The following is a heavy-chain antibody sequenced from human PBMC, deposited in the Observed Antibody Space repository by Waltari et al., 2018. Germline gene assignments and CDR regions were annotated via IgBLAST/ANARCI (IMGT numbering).Heavy chain of an antibody. CDR2: IRRQPFNYAT. CDR3: SGGEVTGTDF. J-gene: IGHJ4*02. CDR1: GFSFSGST. Sequence: EVQVVESGGGLVQPGGSLNLSCATSGFSFSGSTIHWVRQTSGRGLEWVGRIRRQPFNYATAYSESVKGRFTISRDDSKNTAYLQMNNLMTEDTAVYYCSGGEVTGTDFWGQGTLVTVSS. V-gene: IGHV3-73*01. D-gene: IGHD1-1*01.